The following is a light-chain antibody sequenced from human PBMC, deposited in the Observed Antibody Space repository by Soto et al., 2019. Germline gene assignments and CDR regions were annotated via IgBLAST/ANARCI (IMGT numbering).Light chain of an antibody. CDR1: QSISYY. Sequence: DIQMTQSPSTLSASVGDRVTITCRASQSISYYLAWYQKKPGKAPKILIWNASSLQRGVPTRFSGSGTGTEFTITISSLPPNDFAIYDYQQDNHFSTWNFGQGTNVEIK. CDR3: QQDNHFSTWN. J-gene: IGKJ1*01. V-gene: IGKV1-5*01. CDR2: NAS.